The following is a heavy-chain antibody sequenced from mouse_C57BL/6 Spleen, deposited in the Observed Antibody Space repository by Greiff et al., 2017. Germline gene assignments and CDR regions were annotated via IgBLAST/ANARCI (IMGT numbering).Heavy chain of an antibody. Sequence: QVQLQQSDAELVKPGASVKISCKVSGYTFTDHTIHWMKQRPEQGLEWIGYIYPRDGSTKYNEKFKGKATVTADKSSSTAYMQLNSLTSEDSAFDFCAISLGRGGFDYWGQGTTLTVSS. D-gene: IGHD4-1*01. V-gene: IGHV1-78*01. J-gene: IGHJ2*01. CDR3: AISLGRGGFDY. CDR1: GYTFTDHT. CDR2: IYPRDGST.